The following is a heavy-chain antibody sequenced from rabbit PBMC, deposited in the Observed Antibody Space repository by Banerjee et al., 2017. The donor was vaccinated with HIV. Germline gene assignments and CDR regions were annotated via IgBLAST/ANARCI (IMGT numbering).Heavy chain of an antibody. CDR3: ARGHSYDDYGDYGWLDL. V-gene: IGHV1S45*01. Sequence: QEQLVESGGGLVQLEGSLTLTCTASGFSFSSSYWIGWVRQVPGKGLEWIACSGTGTSGSTYDARWAKGRFTISKPASTTVTLQMTSLTAADTATYFCARGHSYDDYGDYGWLDLWGQGTLVT. CDR1: GFSFSSSYW. CDR2: SGTGTSGST. J-gene: IGHJ5*01. D-gene: IGHD2-1*01.